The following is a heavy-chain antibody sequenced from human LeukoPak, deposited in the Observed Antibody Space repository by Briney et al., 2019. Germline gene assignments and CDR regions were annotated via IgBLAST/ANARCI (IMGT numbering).Heavy chain of an antibody. CDR2: IYPGDSDT. D-gene: IGHD6-13*01. J-gene: IGHJ5*02. Sequence: GESLQISCKGSGYSFTSYWIGWVRQMPGKGLEWMGIIYPGDSDTRYSPSFQGQVTISADKSISTAYLQWSSLKASDTAMYYCARHGQQQLVLSPEGNWFDPWGQGTLVTVSS. CDR1: GYSFTSYW. CDR3: ARHGQQQLVLSPEGNWFDP. V-gene: IGHV5-51*01.